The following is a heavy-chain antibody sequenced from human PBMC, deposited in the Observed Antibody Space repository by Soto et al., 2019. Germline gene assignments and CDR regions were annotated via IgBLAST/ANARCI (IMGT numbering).Heavy chain of an antibody. Sequence: PSETLSLTCTVSGGSMSSYYWTWIRQPAGKGLEWIGRVYSSGGTHYNPSLKSRVTISLDKSKNQFSLRLLSVNDADTAVYYCARGKRFSDWFDPWGQGNLVTVSS. J-gene: IGHJ5*02. CDR1: GGSMSSYY. D-gene: IGHD3-3*01. CDR2: VYSSGGT. V-gene: IGHV4-4*07. CDR3: ARGKRFSDWFDP.